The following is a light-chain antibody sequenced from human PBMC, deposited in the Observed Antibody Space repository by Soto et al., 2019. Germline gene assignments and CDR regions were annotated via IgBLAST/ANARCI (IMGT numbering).Light chain of an antibody. CDR3: CSSPGSITWV. CDR2: YVT. Sequence: QSALTQPHSVSGSPGQSVTISCTGTSSDLVSWYQQYPGRAPKLIIYYVTQRPSGVPDRFSGSKSGNTASLTISGLQAEDEADYYCCSSPGSITWVFGGGTKLTVL. V-gene: IGLV2-11*01. J-gene: IGLJ3*02. CDR1: SSDL.